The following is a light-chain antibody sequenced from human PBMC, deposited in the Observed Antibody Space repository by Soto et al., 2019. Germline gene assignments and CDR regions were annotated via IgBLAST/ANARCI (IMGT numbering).Light chain of an antibody. V-gene: IGLV1-40*01. CDR3: QSYDSSLSGSG. CDR1: SSNIGAGYD. J-gene: IGLJ3*02. CDR2: GNS. Sequence: QSVLTQPPSVSGAPGQRVTISCTGSSSNIGAGYDVHWYQQLPGTAPKLLIHGNSNRPSGVPDRFSGSKSGTSASLAITGLQAEDESEYYCQSYDSSLSGSGFGGGTQLTVL.